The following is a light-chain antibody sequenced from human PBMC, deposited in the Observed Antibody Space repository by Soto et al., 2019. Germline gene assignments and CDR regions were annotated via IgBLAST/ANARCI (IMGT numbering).Light chain of an antibody. CDR3: RQDNNWPRT. CDR2: GAS. Sequence: EIVMTQSPATLSVSPGERATLSCRASQSVSSNLAWYQQKPAQAPRLLIYGASTRATGIPARFSGSGSGTEFTLTISSVRSEEFALCYCRQDNNWPRTVGQGTKVEIK. CDR1: QSVSSN. V-gene: IGKV3-15*01. J-gene: IGKJ1*01.